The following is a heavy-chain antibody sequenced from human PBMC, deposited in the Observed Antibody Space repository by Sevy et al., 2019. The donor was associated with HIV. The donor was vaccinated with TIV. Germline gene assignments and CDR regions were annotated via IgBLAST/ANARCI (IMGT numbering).Heavy chain of an antibody. CDR1: GDTFNNCE. V-gene: IGHV1-69*06. J-gene: IGHJ4*02. D-gene: IGHD3-22*01. Sequence: ASVKVSCKTSGDTFNNCEINFVRQAPGQGLEWMGRIIPIFRTSDIAQKFQDRVRITADKSTTTAYMELSSLRSEDTAVYYCARQLIAGDGYFDYWGQGTLVTVSS. CDR3: ARQLIAGDGYFDY. CDR2: IIPIFRTS.